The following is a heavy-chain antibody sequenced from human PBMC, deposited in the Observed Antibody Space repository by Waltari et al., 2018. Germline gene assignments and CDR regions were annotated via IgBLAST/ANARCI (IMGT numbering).Heavy chain of an antibody. V-gene: IGHV3-23*01. D-gene: IGHD1-26*01. CDR3: ARDQYGESFYYAMNV. J-gene: IGHJ6*02. Sequence: EVQLLESGGGLVQPGGSLRLSCAASGFTFSSYAMSWVRQAPGKGLEWVSAISGSGGSTYYADSVKGRFDISRDNSRNTLYLQMDSLRAEDTAVYFCARDQYGESFYYAMNVWGQGTAVTVSS. CDR1: GFTFSSYA. CDR2: ISGSGGST.